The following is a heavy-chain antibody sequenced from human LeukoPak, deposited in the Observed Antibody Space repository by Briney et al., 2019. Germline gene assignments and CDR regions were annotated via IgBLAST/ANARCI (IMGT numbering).Heavy chain of an antibody. Sequence: GGSLRLSCAASGFTVSSNYMSWVRQAPGKELEWVSVIYSGGSTYYADFVKGRFTISRDNSKNTLYLQMNSLRAEDTAVYYCAREGYCCGGSCWRYFQHWGQGTLVTVYS. D-gene: IGHD2-15*01. CDR2: IYSGGST. V-gene: IGHV3-66*02. J-gene: IGHJ1*01. CDR3: AREGYCCGGSCWRYFQH. CDR1: GFTVSSNY.